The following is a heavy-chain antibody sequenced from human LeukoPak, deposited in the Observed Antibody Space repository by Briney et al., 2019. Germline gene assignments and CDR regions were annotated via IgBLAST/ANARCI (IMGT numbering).Heavy chain of an antibody. V-gene: IGHV4-59*12. Sequence: PSETLSLTCTVSGGSISSYYWSWIRQPPGKGLEWIGYIYYSGSTNYNPSLKSRVTISVDTSKNQFSLKLSSVTAADTAVYYCASSRTTVTTLDPWGQGTLVTVSS. CDR1: GGSISSYY. CDR3: ASSRTTVTTLDP. CDR2: IYYSGST. J-gene: IGHJ5*02. D-gene: IGHD4-17*01.